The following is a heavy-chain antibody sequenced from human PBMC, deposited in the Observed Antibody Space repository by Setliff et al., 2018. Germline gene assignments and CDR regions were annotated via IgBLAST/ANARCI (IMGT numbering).Heavy chain of an antibody. CDR1: GGSISSHY. Sequence: ETLSLTCTVSGGSISSHYWNWIRQPPGKGLEWIGYIFYSGSTNYNPSLKSRVTMSVDTSKNQFSLKLSSVTAADTAVYYCARVFYYGSGSYLYYFDSWGQGTLVTVSS. CDR2: IFYSGST. V-gene: IGHV4-59*11. J-gene: IGHJ4*02. D-gene: IGHD3-10*01. CDR3: ARVFYYGSGSYLYYFDS.